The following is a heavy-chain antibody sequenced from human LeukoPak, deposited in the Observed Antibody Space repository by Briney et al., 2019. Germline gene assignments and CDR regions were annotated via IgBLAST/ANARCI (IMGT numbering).Heavy chain of an antibody. D-gene: IGHD6-13*01. V-gene: IGHV3-66*01. CDR2: IYSGDNT. Sequence: SGGSLRLSCAASGLTVTSNYMSWVRPAPGAGLEWGSVIYSGDNTYYADSVKGRFTISRDNSKNTLYLQMRSLRAEDTAVYYCARGYSSSWYGGADNYFDYWGQGTLVTVSS. J-gene: IGHJ4*02. CDR1: GLTVTSNY. CDR3: ARGYSSSWYGGADNYFDY.